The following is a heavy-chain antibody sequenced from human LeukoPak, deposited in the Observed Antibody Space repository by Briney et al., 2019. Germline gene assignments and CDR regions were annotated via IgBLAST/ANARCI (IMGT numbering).Heavy chain of an antibody. CDR1: GFTFSDYT. D-gene: IGHD3-16*01. J-gene: IGHJ4*02. V-gene: IGHV3-21*01. CDR2: ISTSSSYI. CDR3: ARVSISGGGVDY. Sequence: GGSLRLSCAASGFTFSDYTMTWVRQAPGTGLEWVSCISTSSSYIYYADSLQGRFTVSRDNIENSLFLQMNSLIAEDTAVYYCARVSISGGGVDYWGQGTLVTVPS.